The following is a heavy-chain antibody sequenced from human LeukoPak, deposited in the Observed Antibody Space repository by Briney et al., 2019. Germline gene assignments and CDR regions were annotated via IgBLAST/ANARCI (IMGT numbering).Heavy chain of an antibody. Sequence: SETLSLTCTVSGYSISSGYYWGWIRQPPGKGLEWIGSIYHSGSTYYNPSLKSRVTISVDTSKNQFSLKLSSVTAADTAVYYCVRVAVGVVPIDSWGQGALVTVSS. CDR2: IYHSGST. CDR1: GYSISSGYY. J-gene: IGHJ4*02. D-gene: IGHD3-3*01. V-gene: IGHV4-38-2*02. CDR3: VRVAVGVVPIDS.